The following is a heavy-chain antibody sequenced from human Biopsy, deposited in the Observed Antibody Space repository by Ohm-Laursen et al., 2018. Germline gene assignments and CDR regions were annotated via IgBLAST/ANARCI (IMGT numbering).Heavy chain of an antibody. CDR1: GGSISSRNHY. Sequence: SDTLSLTCSVSGGSISSRNHYRGWLRQPPGKGLEWIGHVYYSGSTFYNSSLESRVTVSVDTSKNQFHLRLTSMSASDTAVYYCARHSLDDFWSGAHYYFDYWGLGTLVTVSS. J-gene: IGHJ4*02. CDR2: VYYSGST. V-gene: IGHV4-39*01. D-gene: IGHD3-3*01. CDR3: ARHSLDDFWSGAHYYFDY.